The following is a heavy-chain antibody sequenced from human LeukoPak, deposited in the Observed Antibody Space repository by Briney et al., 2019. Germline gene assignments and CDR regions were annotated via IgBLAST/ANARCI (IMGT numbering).Heavy chain of an antibody. V-gene: IGHV3-23*01. CDR3: AKAGSIRFDY. D-gene: IGHD1-26*01. J-gene: IGHJ4*02. CDR1: GFTFSTSA. Sequence: GGSLRLSCAASGFTFSTSAMSWVRQAPGKGLEWVSGISGRSGSTYYADSVKGRFTISRDNSKNTLYLQMNSLRAEDTAVYYCAKAGSIRFDYWGQGTLVTVSS. CDR2: ISGRSGST.